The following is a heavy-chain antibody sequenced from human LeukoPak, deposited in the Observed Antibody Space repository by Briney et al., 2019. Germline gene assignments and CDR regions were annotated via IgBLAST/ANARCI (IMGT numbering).Heavy chain of an antibody. J-gene: IGHJ4*02. V-gene: IGHV4-34*01. CDR1: GGSFSGYY. D-gene: IGHD3-10*01. Sequence: SETLSLTCAVYGGSFSGYYWSWIRQPPGKGLEWIGSIYYSGSTYYNPSLKSRVTISVDTSKNQFSLKLSSVTAADTAVYYCARQGLLWFGELLRPFDYWGQGTLVTVSS. CDR3: ARQGLLWFGELLRPFDY. CDR2: IYYSGST.